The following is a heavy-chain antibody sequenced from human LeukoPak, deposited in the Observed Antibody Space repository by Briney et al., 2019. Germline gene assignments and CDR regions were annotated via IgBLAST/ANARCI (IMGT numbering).Heavy chain of an antibody. Sequence: PSETLSLTCTVSGGSISSSRYYWGWIRQPPGKGLEWIGSIHYSGSTYYNPSLKSRVTISVDTSKNQFSLKLSSVTAADTAVYYCARVVSLSHCSGGSCYPWDDAFDIWGQGTMVTVSS. CDR1: GGSISSSRYY. D-gene: IGHD2-15*01. CDR3: ARVVSLSHCSGGSCYPWDDAFDI. J-gene: IGHJ3*02. CDR2: IHYSGST. V-gene: IGHV4-39*07.